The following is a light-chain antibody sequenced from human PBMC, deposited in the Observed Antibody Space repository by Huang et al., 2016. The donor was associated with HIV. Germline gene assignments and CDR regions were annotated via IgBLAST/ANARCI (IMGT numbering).Light chain of an antibody. CDR2: MAS. CDR1: QSLVHDNGYSY. V-gene: IGKV2-28*01. Sequence: DIVMTQSPLSLPVTPGEPASISCRSSQSLVHDNGYSYLDWYLQKPGQSPQVLIYMASVQAPESTDRFSGGGSGTNFTLEINRVDAEDVGTYYCMQSLQSLTFGGGTRLEIK. CDR3: MQSLQSLT. J-gene: IGKJ4*01.